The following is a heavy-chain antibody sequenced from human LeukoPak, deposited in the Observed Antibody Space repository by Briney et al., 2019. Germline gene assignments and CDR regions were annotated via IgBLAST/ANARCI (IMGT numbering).Heavy chain of an antibody. D-gene: IGHD5-12*01. V-gene: IGHV4-4*07. CDR3: SRGGGYGDY. CDR1: GASITSFY. Sequence: SPETLSLTCTVSGASITSFYYNWIRQSAGKGLEWIGRIHTNGGTDYRPSLNSRVTMSVDTSKKQISLKLTSVTAADTAVYFCSRGGGYGDYWGQGILVTVSS. J-gene: IGHJ4*02. CDR2: IHTNGGT.